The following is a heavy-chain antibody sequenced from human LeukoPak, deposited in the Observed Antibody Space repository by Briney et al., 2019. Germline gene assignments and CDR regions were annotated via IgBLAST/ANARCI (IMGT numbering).Heavy chain of an antibody. D-gene: IGHD3-22*01. CDR1: GFTFSSYS. CDR2: IYYSGST. J-gene: IGHJ4*02. Sequence: PGGSLRLSCAASGFTFSSYSMNWVRQPPGKGLEWIGYIYYSGSTNYNPSLKSRVTISVDTSKNQFSLKLSSVTAADTAVYYCASVIDSSGYYYANWGQGTLVTVSS. CDR3: ASVIDSSGYYYAN. V-gene: IGHV4-59*01.